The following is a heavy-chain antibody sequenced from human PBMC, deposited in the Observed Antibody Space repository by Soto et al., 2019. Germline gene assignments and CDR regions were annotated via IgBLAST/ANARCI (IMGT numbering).Heavy chain of an antibody. D-gene: IGHD2-2*01. Sequence: GESLKISCKGSGYSFTSYWIGWVRQMPGKGLEWMGIIYPGDSDTRYSPSFQGQVTISADKSISTAYLQWSSLKASDTAMYYCARTHVYCSSTSCYSGFGYWGQGTLVTVS. CDR2: IYPGDSDT. J-gene: IGHJ4*02. CDR3: ARTHVYCSSTSCYSGFGY. CDR1: GYSFTSYW. V-gene: IGHV5-51*01.